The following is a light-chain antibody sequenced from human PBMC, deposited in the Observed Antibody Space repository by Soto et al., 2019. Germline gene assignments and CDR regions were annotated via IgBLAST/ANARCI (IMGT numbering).Light chain of an antibody. V-gene: IGKV1-27*01. CDR3: QKYVSAPYT. CDR1: QDIRKS. CDR2: GAS. J-gene: IGKJ3*01. Sequence: DMQMTQSPASLSASIGDRVTITCRASQDIRKSLAWYQQKPGKSPNLLIYGASTLQSGVPSRFSGSGSGTDFSHTISSLQPEDVATYYCQKYVSAPYTFGPGTKVEIK.